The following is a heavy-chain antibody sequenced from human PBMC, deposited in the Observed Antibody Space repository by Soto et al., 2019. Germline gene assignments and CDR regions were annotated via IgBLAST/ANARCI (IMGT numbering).Heavy chain of an antibody. V-gene: IGHV3-30-3*01. CDR2: ISYDGSNK. J-gene: IGHJ4*02. Sequence: QVQLVESGGGVVQPGRSLRLSCAASGFTFSSYAMHWVRQAPGKGLEWVAVISYDGSNKYYADSVKGRFTISRDNSKNTLYLQMNSLRAEDTAVYCCARTRGYGDYVPLDYWGQGTLVTVSS. CDR1: GFTFSSYA. CDR3: ARTRGYGDYVPLDY. D-gene: IGHD4-17*01.